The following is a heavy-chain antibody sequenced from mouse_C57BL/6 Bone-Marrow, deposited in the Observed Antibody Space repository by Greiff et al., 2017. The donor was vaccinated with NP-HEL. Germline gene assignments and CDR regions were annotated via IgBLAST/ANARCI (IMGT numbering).Heavy chain of an antibody. V-gene: IGHV1-64*01. CDR2: IHPNSGST. J-gene: IGHJ3*01. CDR3: ARRDRCGSGPCFSY. CDR1: GYTFTSYW. D-gene: IGHD1-1*02. Sequence: QVQLQQPGAELVKPGASVKLSCKASGYTFTSYWMHWVQQRPGQGLEWIGMIHPNSGSTNYTETFKSKATLTVDKSSSTAYMQLSSLTSEDSAVYYWARRDRCGSGPCFSYWGQGTLVTVSA.